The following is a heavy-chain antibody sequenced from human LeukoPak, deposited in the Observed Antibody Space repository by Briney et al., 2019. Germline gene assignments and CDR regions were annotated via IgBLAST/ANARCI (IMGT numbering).Heavy chain of an antibody. CDR1: GYTFTSYD. D-gene: IGHD2-15*01. V-gene: IGHV1-8*01. CDR2: MNPNSGNT. Sequence: GASVKVSCKASGYTFTSYDINWVRQATGQGLEWMGWMNPNSGNTGYAQKFQGRVTMTRNTSISTAYMELSSLRSEDTAVCYCARGRCSGGSCSSGRDAFDIWGQGTMVTVSS. CDR3: ARGRCSGGSCSSGRDAFDI. J-gene: IGHJ3*02.